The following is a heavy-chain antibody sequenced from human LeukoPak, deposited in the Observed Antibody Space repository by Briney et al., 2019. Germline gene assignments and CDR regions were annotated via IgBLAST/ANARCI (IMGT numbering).Heavy chain of an antibody. Sequence: GGSLRLSCIASGFTVNSKYMSWVRQAQGKGLEWVSLIYSGESTYYADSVKGRFIISRDNSQNTLYLQMNSLRAEDTAVYYCARGVTTDVYWGQGTLVTVSS. CDR1: GFTVNSKY. J-gene: IGHJ4*02. V-gene: IGHV3-66*01. D-gene: IGHD4-17*01. CDR3: ARGVTTDVY. CDR2: IYSGEST.